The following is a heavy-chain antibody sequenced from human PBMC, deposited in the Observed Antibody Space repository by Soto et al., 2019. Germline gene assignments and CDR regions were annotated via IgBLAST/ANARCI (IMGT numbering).Heavy chain of an antibody. J-gene: IGHJ4*02. CDR1: GRSSTTNW. CDR2: IYHSGTT. Sequence: QVHLQESGPGLVKPSGTLSLTCAVSGRSSTTNWWSWVRQPPGKGLEWIVEIYHSGTTNYNPSLRARVTISVDKSNNQFSLNLNSVTAADAAIYSCARHIAVPHKRGFDYWGQGNLVTVSS. V-gene: IGHV4-4*02. D-gene: IGHD6-19*01. CDR3: ARHIAVPHKRGFDY.